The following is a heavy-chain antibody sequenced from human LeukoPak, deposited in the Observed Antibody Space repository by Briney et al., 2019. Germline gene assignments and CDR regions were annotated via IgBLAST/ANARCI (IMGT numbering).Heavy chain of an antibody. CDR1: GFAVSLNY. CDR2: IYTDDST. J-gene: IGHJ4*02. Sequence: GGSLRLSCAASGFAVSLNYMSWVRQAPGKGLEWVSIIYTDDSTYYADSVRGRFTISRDNSRNTLYLQMNSLRAEDTAVYYCARDINYVRASADFDYWGQGTLVTVSS. V-gene: IGHV3-53*01. CDR3: ARDINYVRASADFDY. D-gene: IGHD4-11*01.